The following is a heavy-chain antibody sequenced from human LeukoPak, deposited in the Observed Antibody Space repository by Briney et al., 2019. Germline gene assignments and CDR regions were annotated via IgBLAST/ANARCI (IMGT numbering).Heavy chain of an antibody. CDR3: ARSGSDTARGIVYYYYGMDV. CDR1: GYTFPSYF. D-gene: IGHD5-18*01. J-gene: IGHJ6*02. Sequence: ASVKVSCKASGYTFPSYFMHWVRQAPGQGLEWMGIINPTGGSTTYAQKFQGRVTITADESTSTAYMELSSLRSEDTAVYYCARSGSDTARGIVYYYYGMDVWGQGTTVTVSS. V-gene: IGHV1-46*01. CDR2: INPTGGST.